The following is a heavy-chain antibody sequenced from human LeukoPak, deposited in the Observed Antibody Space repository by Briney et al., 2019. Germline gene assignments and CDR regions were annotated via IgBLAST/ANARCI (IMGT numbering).Heavy chain of an antibody. J-gene: IGHJ3*01. CDR2: IIGSGSST. Sequence: GGSLRLSCAASGFTFSSFAMSWVRQAPGKGLEWVSGIIGSGSSTYYADSVKGRFTISRDKAKNTLYLQMNSLRAEDTAVYYCARPYCGGDCYSGDAFDLWGQGTTVTVSS. CDR1: GFTFSSFA. D-gene: IGHD2-21*02. V-gene: IGHV3-23*01. CDR3: ARPYCGGDCYSGDAFDL.